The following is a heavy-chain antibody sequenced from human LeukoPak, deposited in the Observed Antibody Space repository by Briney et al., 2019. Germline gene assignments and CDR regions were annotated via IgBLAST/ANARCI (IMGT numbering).Heavy chain of an antibody. D-gene: IGHD1-26*01. CDR3: ARAAGGSLDFDY. J-gene: IGHJ4*02. CDR1: GFTVSSNY. V-gene: IGHV3-53*01. CDR2: IYSGGST. Sequence: GGSLRLSCAASGFTVSSNYMSWVRQAPGKGLEWVSVIYSGGSTYYADSVKGRFTISRDNSKNTLYLQMNSLRAEDTAVYYCARAAGGSLDFDYWGQGTLVTVSS.